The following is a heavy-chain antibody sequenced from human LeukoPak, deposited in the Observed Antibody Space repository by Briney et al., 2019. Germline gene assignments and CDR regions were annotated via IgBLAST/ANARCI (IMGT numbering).Heavy chain of an antibody. Sequence: GGSLRLSCAASGFTFSSYSMNWVRQAPGKGLEWVSSISSSSSYIYYADSVKGRFTISRDNAKNSLYLQMNSLRAEDTAVYHCARLGQQLVIYWGQGTLVTVSS. V-gene: IGHV3-21*01. CDR2: ISSSSSYI. CDR1: GFTFSSYS. CDR3: ARLGQQLVIY. D-gene: IGHD6-13*01. J-gene: IGHJ4*02.